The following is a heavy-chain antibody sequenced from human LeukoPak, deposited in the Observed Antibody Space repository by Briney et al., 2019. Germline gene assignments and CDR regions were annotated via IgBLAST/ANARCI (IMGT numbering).Heavy chain of an antibody. D-gene: IGHD5/OR15-5a*01. J-gene: IGHJ4*02. Sequence: SETLSLTCTVSGGSISSSSYDWGWIRQPPGKGLEWIGSIYYSASTYYNPSLKGRVTISVDTSKNQFSLKLSSVTAADTAVYYCAGFLRPSDYWGQGTLVTVSS. CDR3: AGFLRPSDY. CDR1: GGSISSSSYD. V-gene: IGHV4-39*07. CDR2: IYYSAST.